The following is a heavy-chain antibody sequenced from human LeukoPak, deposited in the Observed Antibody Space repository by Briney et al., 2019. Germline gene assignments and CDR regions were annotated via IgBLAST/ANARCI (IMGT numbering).Heavy chain of an antibody. CDR1: GVTFTTHG. CDR3: AKAHYIDASGTLDD. D-gene: IGHD1-26*01. Sequence: GGTLRLSCTASGVTFTTHGMTWVRQAPGKGLEWVSAISGDDRTYYADSVKGRFTISRDNSKNTLSLQMNSLRAEDTALYYCAKAHYIDASGTLDDWGQGTLVTVSS. V-gene: IGHV3-23*01. CDR2: ISGDDRT. J-gene: IGHJ4*02.